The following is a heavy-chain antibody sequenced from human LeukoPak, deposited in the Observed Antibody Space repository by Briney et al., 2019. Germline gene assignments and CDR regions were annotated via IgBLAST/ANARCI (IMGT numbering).Heavy chain of an antibody. CDR1: GFTFSSYW. D-gene: IGHD1-26*01. Sequence: GGSLRLSCAASGFTFSSYWMVWVRQVPGKGLVYVSRINSDGSTTHYADSVKGRFTISRDIARNTVYLQMNSLRAEDTAMYYCTRLLPSGTYSKAFDFWGQRTLVTVSS. CDR2: INSDGSTT. J-gene: IGHJ4*02. V-gene: IGHV3-74*01. CDR3: TRLLPSGTYSKAFDF.